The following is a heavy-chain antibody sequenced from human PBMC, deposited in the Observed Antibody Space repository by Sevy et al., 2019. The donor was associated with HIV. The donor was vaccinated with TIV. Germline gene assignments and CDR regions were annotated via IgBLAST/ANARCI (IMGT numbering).Heavy chain of an antibody. CDR2: ISYDGGNK. J-gene: IGHJ6*02. CDR1: GFTFSSYG. Sequence: GGSLRLSCAPSGFTFSSYGMHWVRQAPGKGLEWVAFISYDGGNKYYADSVKGRFTISRDNSKNTLYLQMNSLRTEDTAVYYCAKVLDGSYYYGLDVWGQGTTVTVSS. V-gene: IGHV3-30*18. D-gene: IGHD3-10*01. CDR3: AKVLDGSYYYGLDV.